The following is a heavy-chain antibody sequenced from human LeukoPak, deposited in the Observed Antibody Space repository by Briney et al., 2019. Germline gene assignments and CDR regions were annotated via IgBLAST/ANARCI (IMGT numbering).Heavy chain of an antibody. D-gene: IGHD3-22*01. Sequence: GGSLRLSCAASGFTFSSYGIHWVRQAPGKGLEWVAVISYDGNNEYYADSVKGRFTISRDNSKNTLYLQMNSLRAEDTAVYYCARDNRAILSGYYDSSGYYYFDYWGQGTLVTVSS. CDR2: ISYDGNNE. V-gene: IGHV3-30*03. CDR3: ARDNRAILSGYYDSSGYYYFDY. CDR1: GFTFSSYG. J-gene: IGHJ4*02.